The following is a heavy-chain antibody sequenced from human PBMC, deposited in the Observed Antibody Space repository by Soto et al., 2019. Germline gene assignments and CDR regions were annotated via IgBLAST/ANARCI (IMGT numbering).Heavy chain of an antibody. D-gene: IGHD2-8*01. CDR2: LTASGLNT. J-gene: IGHJ6*02. V-gene: IGHV3-23*01. CDR3: AKGLGNAKEV. CDR1: GFNFGSYG. Sequence: EVQLLESGGGLGQPGGSLRLSCSASGFNFGSYGMSWVRQAPGKGLEWVSGLTASGLNTYYTDSVKGWFTISRDNSRNIVYLQMCVLRVENTAVFHCAKGLGNAKEVWGQGTTVTVSS.